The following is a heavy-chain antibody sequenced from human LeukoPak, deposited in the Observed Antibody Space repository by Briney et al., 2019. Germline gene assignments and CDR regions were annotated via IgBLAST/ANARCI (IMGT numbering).Heavy chain of an antibody. Sequence: ASVKVSCKASGYTFTGYYMHWVRQATGQGLEWMGWVNPRSGDAGYLQKFQGRLTITRDSSIDTAYMDLSGLNSEDTAVYYCARGVPLGYCTYGVCYPLYYFDYWGQGTLVTASS. CDR2: VNPRSGDA. D-gene: IGHD2-8*01. J-gene: IGHJ4*02. CDR1: GYTFTGYY. V-gene: IGHV1-8*03. CDR3: ARGVPLGYCTYGVCYPLYYFDY.